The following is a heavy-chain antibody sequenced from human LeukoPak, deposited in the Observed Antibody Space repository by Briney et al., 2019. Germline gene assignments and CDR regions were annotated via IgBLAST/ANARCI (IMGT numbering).Heavy chain of an antibody. D-gene: IGHD3-3*01. CDR2: MNPNSGNT. V-gene: IGHV1-8*03. CDR1: GYGFTYVY. CDR3: ARGLGRGPHRLRITIFGVVTPSYYYYYMDV. J-gene: IGHJ6*03. Sequence: ASVTVSFTASGYGFTYVYFNWVRQAPGQGLEWMGWMNPNSGNTGYSQKFQGRVTITRNTSITTAYMELSSLRSEDTAVYYCARGLGRGPHRLRITIFGVVTPSYYYYYMDVWGKGTTVTVSS.